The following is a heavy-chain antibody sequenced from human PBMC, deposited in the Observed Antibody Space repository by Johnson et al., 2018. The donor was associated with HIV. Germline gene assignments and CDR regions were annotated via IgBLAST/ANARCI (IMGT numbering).Heavy chain of an antibody. CDR3: AKEIANYDILSDVFVGAFDV. D-gene: IGHD3-9*01. J-gene: IGHJ3*01. V-gene: IGHV3-30*02. CDR2: IRYDGTNK. CDR1: GFTFSSYG. Sequence: QVQLVESGGGVVQPGGSLRPFCVASGFTFSSYGMHWVRQAPGKGLEWVTFIRYDGTNKYSVDSVMGRFTIPRANSKNTLDLQMKRLRAEDTAVYYCAKEIANYDILSDVFVGAFDVWGQGTMVTVSS.